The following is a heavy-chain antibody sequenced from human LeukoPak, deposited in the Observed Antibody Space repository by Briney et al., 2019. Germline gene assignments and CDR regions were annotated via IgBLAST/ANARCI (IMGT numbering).Heavy chain of an antibody. CDR3: ARGRGVVKGIVATICPREYYFDY. Sequence: SETLSLTCAVYGGSFSGYYWSWIRQPPGKGLEWIGEINHSGSTNYNPSLKSRVTISVDTSKNQFSLKLSSVTAADTAVYYCARGRGVVKGIVATICPREYYFDYWGQGTLVTVSS. D-gene: IGHD5-12*01. CDR1: GGSFSGYY. J-gene: IGHJ4*02. V-gene: IGHV4-34*01. CDR2: INHSGST.